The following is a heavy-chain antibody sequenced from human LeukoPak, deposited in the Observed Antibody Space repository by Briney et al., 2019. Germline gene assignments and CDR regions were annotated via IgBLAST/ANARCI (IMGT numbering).Heavy chain of an antibody. CDR2: IKQDGSEK. Sequence: GGSLRLSCTASTLTLNNYWMSWVRQAPGKGLEWVANIKQDGSEKYHVDSVKGRFTISRDNAKNSLYLQMNSLRAEDTAVYYCASRAGYTGSWSTFDYWGQGTLVTVSS. J-gene: IGHJ4*02. CDR1: TLTLNNYW. D-gene: IGHD6-13*01. V-gene: IGHV3-7*05. CDR3: ASRAGYTGSWSTFDY.